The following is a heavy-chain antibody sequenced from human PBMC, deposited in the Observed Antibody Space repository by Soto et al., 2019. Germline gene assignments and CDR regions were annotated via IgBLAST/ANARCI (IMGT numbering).Heavy chain of an antibody. CDR3: VRDARTIVRGQFFDY. V-gene: IGHV3-48*02. D-gene: IGHD3-10*01. J-gene: IGHJ4*02. CDR1: GFTFSDYS. CDR2: IISSSSPI. Sequence: EVQVVESGGGLVQPGGSLRLSCAASGFTFSDYSFNWVRQAPGRGLEWVSYIISSSSPIYYADSVEGRFTISRNNAKGSLYLQMNSLRDGDTAVYYCVRDARTIVRGQFFDYWGQGTLVTVSS.